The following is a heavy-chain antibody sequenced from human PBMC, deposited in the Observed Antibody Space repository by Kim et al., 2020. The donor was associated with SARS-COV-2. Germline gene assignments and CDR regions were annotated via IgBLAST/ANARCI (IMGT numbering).Heavy chain of an antibody. D-gene: IGHD2-15*01. V-gene: IGHV1-46*01. Sequence: ASVKVSCKASGYTFTSYYMHWVRQAPGQGLEWMGIINPSDGSTSYAQKFQGRVTMTRDTSTSTVYMELSSLRSEDTAVYYCARDHCSGGSCYQPYGMDVWGQGTTVTVSS. J-gene: IGHJ6*02. CDR1: GYTFTSYY. CDR3: ARDHCSGGSCYQPYGMDV. CDR2: INPSDGST.